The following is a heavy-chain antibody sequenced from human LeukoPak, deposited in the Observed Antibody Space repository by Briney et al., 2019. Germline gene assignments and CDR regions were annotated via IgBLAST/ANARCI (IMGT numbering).Heavy chain of an antibody. CDR1: GASCSGYN. V-gene: IGHV4-34*01. CDR3: ARGDDSKGGFYYFDY. D-gene: IGHD3-22*01. CDR2: INHSGST. J-gene: IGHJ4*02. Sequence: SETLSLTCAAYGASCSGYNWSGIRQPPGKRPDRIGEINHSGSTNYNPSLKSRVTMSVDTSKNQFSLKLSSVTAADTAVYYCARGDDSKGGFYYFDYWGQGTLVTVSS.